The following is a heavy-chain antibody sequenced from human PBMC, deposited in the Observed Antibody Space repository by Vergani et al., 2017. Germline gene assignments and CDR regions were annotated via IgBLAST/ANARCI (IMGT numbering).Heavy chain of an antibody. V-gene: IGHV4-39*07. J-gene: IGHJ4*02. CDR3: ARGGVYCNPLDY. D-gene: IGHD3-16*01. CDR1: GASISSSIYY. Sequence: QLQLQESGPGLVKPSETLSLTCSVSGASISSSIYYWGWIRQPPGKGLEWIGSIYHTGSTYYNPSLKSRVTISVDSSKNQFSLKLTSVTAADTAVYYCARGGVYCNPLDYGGQGTLVTVSS. CDR2: IYHTGST.